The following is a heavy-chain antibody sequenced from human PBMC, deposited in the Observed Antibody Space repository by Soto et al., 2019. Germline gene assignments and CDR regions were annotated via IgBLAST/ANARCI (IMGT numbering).Heavy chain of an antibody. CDR2: ISGSGGST. V-gene: IGHV3-23*01. D-gene: IGHD6-19*01. J-gene: IGHJ4*02. Sequence: GGSLRLSCAASGFTFSSYAMSWVRQAPGKGLEWVSAISGSGGSTYYADSVKGRFTISRDNSKNTLYLQMNSLRAEDTAVYYCAKRKRPTLYQDDVVAGCGQGTLVTVS. CDR3: AKRKRPTLYQDDVVAG. CDR1: GFTFSSYA.